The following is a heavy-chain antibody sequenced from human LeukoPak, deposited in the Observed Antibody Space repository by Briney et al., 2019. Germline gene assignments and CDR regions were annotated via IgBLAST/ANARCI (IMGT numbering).Heavy chain of an antibody. Sequence: SVKVSCKASGGTFSSYAISWVRQAPGRGLEWMGRIIPILGIANYAQKFQGRVTITADKSTSTAYMELSSLRSEDTAVYYCARSYTYLDLGGMDVWGQGTTVTVSS. CDR1: GGTFSSYA. CDR2: IIPILGIA. D-gene: IGHD3-16*01. J-gene: IGHJ6*02. V-gene: IGHV1-69*04. CDR3: ARSYTYLDLGGMDV.